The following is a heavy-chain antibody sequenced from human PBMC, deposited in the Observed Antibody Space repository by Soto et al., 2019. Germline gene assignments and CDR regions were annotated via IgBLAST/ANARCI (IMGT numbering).Heavy chain of an antibody. CDR2: IIPIFGTA. CDR1: GGTFSSYA. CDR3: ASPGASYYDSSGYYFRYDAFDI. J-gene: IGHJ3*02. Sequence: SVKVSCKASGGTFSSYAISWVRQAPGQGLEWMGGIIPIFGTANYAQKFQGRVTITADESTSTAYMELSSLRSEDTAVYYCASPGASYYDSSGYYFRYDAFDIWGQGTMVTVS. V-gene: IGHV1-69*13. D-gene: IGHD3-22*01.